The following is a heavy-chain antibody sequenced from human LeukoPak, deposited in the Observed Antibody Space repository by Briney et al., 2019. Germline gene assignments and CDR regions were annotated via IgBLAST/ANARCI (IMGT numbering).Heavy chain of an antibody. J-gene: IGHJ3*02. CDR1: GHTFTSYA. V-gene: IGHV1-69*13. D-gene: IGHD6-6*01. Sequence: GASVKVSCKASGHTFTSYAISWVRQATGQGLEWMGGIIPIFGTANYAQKFQGRVTITADESTSTAYMELSSLRSEDTAVYYCARAQEYSSPRGEVLVIWGQGTMVTVSS. CDR2: IIPIFGTA. CDR3: ARAQEYSSPRGEVLVI.